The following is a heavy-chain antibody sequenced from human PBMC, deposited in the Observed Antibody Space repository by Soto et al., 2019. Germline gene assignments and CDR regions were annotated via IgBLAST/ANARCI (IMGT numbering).Heavy chain of an antibody. Sequence: VGSLRLSCIGSGFTFSSHAMTWVRRAPGKGLEWVSTISGSGGSTYDAESVKGRFATSRDNSMNTLYLQLNSLRAEDTAVYYRATPAGDTSTWYSPSYDYWGQGTLVTVSS. CDR3: ATPAGDTSTWYSPSYDY. D-gene: IGHD2-15*01. CDR1: GFTFSSHA. J-gene: IGHJ4*02. CDR2: ISGSGGST. V-gene: IGHV3-23*01.